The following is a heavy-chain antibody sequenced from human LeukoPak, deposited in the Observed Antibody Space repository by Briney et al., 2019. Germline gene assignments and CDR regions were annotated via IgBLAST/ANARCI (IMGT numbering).Heavy chain of an antibody. CDR2: ISGGGGST. D-gene: IGHD1-26*01. CDR1: GITFSNYA. CDR3: AKGGKWDVTPFDY. Sequence: TGGSLRLSCAASGITFSNYAMSWVRQAPGKGLEWVSTISGGGGSTYYADSVKGRFTISRDNSKNTLYLQVNSLRAEDTAVYYCAKGGKWDVTPFDYWGQGTLVTVSS. J-gene: IGHJ4*02. V-gene: IGHV3-23*01.